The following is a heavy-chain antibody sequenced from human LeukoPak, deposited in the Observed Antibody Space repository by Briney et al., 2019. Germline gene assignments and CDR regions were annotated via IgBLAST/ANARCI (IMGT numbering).Heavy chain of an antibody. CDR2: NYYSGST. CDR3: AGMFRSGWYFFDY. V-gene: IGHV4-39*07. CDR1: GGSINSGSYY. Sequence: SETLSLTCTVSGGSINSGSYYWGCIRQPPGKGLEWIGNNYYSGSTYYNPSLKSRVTISVDTSKNQFSLSLSSVTAADTAVYYCAGMFRSGWYFFDYWGQGTLVTVSS. D-gene: IGHD6-13*01. J-gene: IGHJ4*02.